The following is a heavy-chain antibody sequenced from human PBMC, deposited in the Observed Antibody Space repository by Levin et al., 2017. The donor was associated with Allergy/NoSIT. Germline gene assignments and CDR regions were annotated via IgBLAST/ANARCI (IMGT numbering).Heavy chain of an antibody. V-gene: IGHV3-23*01. J-gene: IGHJ4*02. Sequence: GGSLRLSCAASGFTFSSYAMSWVRQAPGKGLEWVSAISGSGGSTYYADSVKGRFTISRDNSKNTLYLQMNSLRAEDTAVYYCAKVPDFGLRSYYYFDYWGQGTLVTVSS. D-gene: IGHD4-23*01. CDR2: ISGSGGST. CDR3: AKVPDFGLRSYYYFDY. CDR1: GFTFSSYA.